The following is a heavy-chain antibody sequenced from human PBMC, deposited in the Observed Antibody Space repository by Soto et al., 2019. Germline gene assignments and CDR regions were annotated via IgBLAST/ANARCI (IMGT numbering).Heavy chain of an antibody. Sequence: QITVKASGPTLVKPTQTLTLTCTFSGFSLSSRGVGVGWIRQPPGKALEWLALIYWDADERYSPSLKSRLTITKDTSKNQVVLTMTNMDPVDTATYYCAHVLGYCSGGSCPTGLESFHHWGQGTLVTVSS. CDR2: IYWDADE. J-gene: IGHJ1*01. CDR3: AHVLGYCSGGSCPTGLESFHH. D-gene: IGHD2-15*01. CDR1: GFSLSSRGVG. V-gene: IGHV2-5*02.